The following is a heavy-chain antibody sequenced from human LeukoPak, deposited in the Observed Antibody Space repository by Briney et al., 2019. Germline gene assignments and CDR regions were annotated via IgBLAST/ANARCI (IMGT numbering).Heavy chain of an antibody. CDR1: GFTFSSYA. D-gene: IGHD3-10*01. CDR3: ARVTGPRGGRPEY. J-gene: IGHJ4*02. V-gene: IGHV3-64*01. CDR2: ISSDGGST. Sequence: GGSLRLSCAASGFTFSSYAMHWVRQAPGKGLEYVSAISSDGGSTYYANSVKGRFTVSRDNSKNTLYPQMGSLRAEDMAVYYCARVTGPRGGRPEYWGQGTLVTVSS.